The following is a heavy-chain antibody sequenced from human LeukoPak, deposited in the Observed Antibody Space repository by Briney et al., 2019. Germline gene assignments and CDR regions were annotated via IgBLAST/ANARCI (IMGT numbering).Heavy chain of an antibody. D-gene: IGHD6-13*01. CDR2: IYYSGST. CDR1: GGSISSSSYY. Sequence: SETLSLTCTVSGGSISSSSYYWGWIRQPPGKGLEWIVSIYYSGSTYYNPSLKSRVTISVDTSKNQFSLKLSSVTAADTAVYYCARDPGYSSSWYWFDPWGQGTLVTVSS. CDR3: ARDPGYSSSWYWFDP. J-gene: IGHJ5*02. V-gene: IGHV4-39*07.